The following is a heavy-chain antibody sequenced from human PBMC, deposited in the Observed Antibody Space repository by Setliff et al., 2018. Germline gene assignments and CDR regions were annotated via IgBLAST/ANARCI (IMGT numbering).Heavy chain of an antibody. CDR1: GFKFYDYT. CDR3: ARDRGEGLYDY. CDR2: ITWDGGTR. D-gene: IGHD3-10*01. Sequence: PGGSLRLSCAASGFKFYDYTMHWVRQAPGKGLEWVSLITWDGGTRNFAESVKGRFTISRDNNNNSLYLQMNSLRNEDTAMYFCARDRGEGLYDYWGRGTLVTVSS. J-gene: IGHJ4*02. V-gene: IGHV3-43*01.